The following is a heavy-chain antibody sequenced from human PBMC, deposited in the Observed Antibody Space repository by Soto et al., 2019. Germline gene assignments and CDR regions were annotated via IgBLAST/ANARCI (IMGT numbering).Heavy chain of an antibody. CDR3: VRDQDSRGYSVFNL. CDR2: VSHDGRNT. CDR1: GFTFSDYA. V-gene: IGHV3-30*03. Sequence: GGSLRLSCAASGFTFSDYAMHWVRQAPGKGLEWVAVVSHDGRNTHYADSVKGRFTISRDNARNTLYLQMNSLRVDDTAVYFCVRDQDSRGYSVFNLWGQRAQVIVSS. D-gene: IGHD3-22*01. J-gene: IGHJ5*02.